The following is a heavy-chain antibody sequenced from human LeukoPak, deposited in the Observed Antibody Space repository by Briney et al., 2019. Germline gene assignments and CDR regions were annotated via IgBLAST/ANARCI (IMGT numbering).Heavy chain of an antibody. CDR3: ARVSGYPPYQFDY. J-gene: IGHJ4*02. V-gene: IGHV3-53*01. D-gene: IGHD3-9*01. CDR1: GFTFNSHA. CDR2: IYSGGST. Sequence: GGSLRLSCAASGFTFNSHAMSWVRQAPGKGLEWVSVIYSGGSTYYADSVKGRFTISRDNSRNTLYLQMNSLRAEDTAVYYCARVSGYPPYQFDYWGQGTLVTVSS.